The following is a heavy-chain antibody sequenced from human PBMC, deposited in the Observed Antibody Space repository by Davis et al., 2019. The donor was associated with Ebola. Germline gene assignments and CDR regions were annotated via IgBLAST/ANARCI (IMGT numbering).Heavy chain of an antibody. J-gene: IGHJ5*02. CDR1: GGSFSGYY. CDR2: INHSGST. Sequence: PSETLSLTCAVYGGSFSGYYWSWIRQPPGKGLEWIGEINHSGSTNYNPSLKSRVTISVDTSKNQFSLKLSSVTAADTAVYYCARVRDATMVREPLPTAFDPWGQGTLVTVSS. V-gene: IGHV4-34*01. CDR3: ARVRDATMVREPLPTAFDP. D-gene: IGHD3-10*01.